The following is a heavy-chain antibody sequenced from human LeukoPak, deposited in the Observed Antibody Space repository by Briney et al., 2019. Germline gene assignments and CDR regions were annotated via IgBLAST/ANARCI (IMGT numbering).Heavy chain of an antibody. CDR3: ARETATVNTAFDI. V-gene: IGHV1-2*02. CDR1: GYIFTGYY. J-gene: IGHJ3*02. Sequence: ASVKVSCKSSGYIFTGYYIHWVRQAPGQGLEWMGWVNPNSGATNYAQKFQGRVTMTRDTSISTTYMDLSRLRSDDTAVHYCARETATVNTAFDIWGQGTMVTVS. D-gene: IGHD4-11*01. CDR2: VNPNSGAT.